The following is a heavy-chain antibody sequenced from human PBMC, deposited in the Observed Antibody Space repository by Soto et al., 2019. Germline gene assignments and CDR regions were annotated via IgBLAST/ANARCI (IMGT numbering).Heavy chain of an antibody. J-gene: IGHJ4*01. CDR2: IWSDGGDK. Sequence: GSLRLSCAASGFTFNSYDMHWVRQAPGKGLEWVAVIWSDGGDKKFADSVEGRFAISRDNSKNTLYLQMNSLRAEDTAVYYCARGRGSGDLTLSYWGHGTLVTVSS. CDR3: ARGRGSGDLTLSY. CDR1: GFTFNSYD. D-gene: IGHD3-10*01. V-gene: IGHV3-33*01.